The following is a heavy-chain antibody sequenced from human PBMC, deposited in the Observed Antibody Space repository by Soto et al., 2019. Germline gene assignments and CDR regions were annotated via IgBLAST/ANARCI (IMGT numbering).Heavy chain of an antibody. CDR2: IKSKTDGGTT. V-gene: IGHV3-15*01. J-gene: IGHJ4*02. CDR1: GSTFSNAW. Sequence: EVQLVESGGDLVKPGGSLRLSCAASGSTFSNAWMTWVRQAPGKGLEWVGHIKSKTDGGTTHYAAPVEGRFTISRDDSKNTLYLHMNSLKTEDTAVYYCSTYDHIWGTDRYRWAYWGQGTLVTVSS. CDR3: STYDHIWGTDRYRWAY. D-gene: IGHD3-16*02.